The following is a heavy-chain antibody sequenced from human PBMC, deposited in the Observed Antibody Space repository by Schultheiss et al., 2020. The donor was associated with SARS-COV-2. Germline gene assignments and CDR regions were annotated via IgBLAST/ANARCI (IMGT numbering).Heavy chain of an antibody. CDR1: GFSVSNSW. D-gene: IGHD1-26*01. CDR3: ARDGSPAEYGAY. CDR2: VNADGTST. J-gene: IGHJ4*02. Sequence: GESLKISCVASGFSVSNSWMYWVRQVPGQGLLCISRVNADGTSTRYADSVKGRFTVSRDNSKNTLYLQMNSLRAEDTAVYYCARDGSPAEYGAYWGQGILVTVSS. V-gene: IGHV3-74*01.